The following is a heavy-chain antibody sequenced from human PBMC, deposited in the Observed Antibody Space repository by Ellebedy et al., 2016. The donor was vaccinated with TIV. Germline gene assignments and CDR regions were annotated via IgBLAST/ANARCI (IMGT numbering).Heavy chain of an antibody. V-gene: IGHV3-53*01. J-gene: IGHJ6*02. CDR3: ARVFGGADVVDA. Sequence: GESLKISCAASGFTVSSNYMSWVRQAPGKGLEWVSVIYSGGSIYYADSVKGRFTISRDNAKNSLFLHMDNLRAEDTAVYYCARVFGGADVVDAWGQGTTVTVSS. CDR1: GFTVSSNY. CDR2: IYSGGSI. D-gene: IGHD3-10*01.